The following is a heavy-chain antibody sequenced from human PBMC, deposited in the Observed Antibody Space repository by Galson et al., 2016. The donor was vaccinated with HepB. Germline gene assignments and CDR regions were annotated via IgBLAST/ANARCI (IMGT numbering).Heavy chain of an antibody. Sequence: PALVKPTQTLTLTCTFSGFSLSTSGVGVGWIRQPPGKALEWLALIYWDNDKLYSPSLKTRLTITKDTSKNQVVLTLTNMDPVDTATYFGAHSPFSHSTVTTDYFDYWGQGTLVTVSS. V-gene: IGHV2-5*02. CDR2: IYWDNDK. J-gene: IGHJ4*02. CDR1: GFSLSTSGVG. CDR3: AHSPFSHSTVTTDYFDY. D-gene: IGHD4-17*01.